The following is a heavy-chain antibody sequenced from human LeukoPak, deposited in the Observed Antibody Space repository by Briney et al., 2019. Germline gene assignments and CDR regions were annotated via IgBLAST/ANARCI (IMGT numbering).Heavy chain of an antibody. CDR2: IIPIFGTA. Sequence: ASVKVSCKASGGTFSSYAISWVRQAPGQGLEWMGGIIPIFGTANYAQKLQGRVTMTTDTSTTTAYMELRSLRSDDTAVYYCARGSSRALDYWGQGTLVTVSS. D-gene: IGHD3-10*01. CDR1: GGTFSSYA. V-gene: IGHV1-69*05. CDR3: ARGSSRALDY. J-gene: IGHJ4*02.